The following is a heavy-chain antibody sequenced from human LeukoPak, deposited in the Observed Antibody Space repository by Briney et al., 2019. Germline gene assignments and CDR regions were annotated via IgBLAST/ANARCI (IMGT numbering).Heavy chain of an antibody. CDR3: AREAARVYYFDY. CDR1: GFDFRANG. V-gene: IGHV3-33*01. J-gene: IGHJ4*02. D-gene: IGHD6-6*01. CDR2: VWYDGSKE. Sequence: GGSLRLSCAASGFDFRANGLHWVRQAPGKGLEWVAVVWYDGSKEYYAESVKGRFTISKDSSKNMLYLQMNGLRGEDTAVYYCAREAARVYYFDYWGQGTLVTVSS.